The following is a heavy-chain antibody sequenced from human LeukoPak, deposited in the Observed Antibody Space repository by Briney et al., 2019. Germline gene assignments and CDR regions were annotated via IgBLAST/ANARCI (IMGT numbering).Heavy chain of an antibody. CDR2: ISGSGGST. D-gene: IGHD1-1*01. Sequence: TGGSLRLSCAASGFTFSSYAMSWVRQAPGKGLEWVSAISGSGGSTYYADSVKGRFTISRDNSKNTLYLQMNSLRAEDTAVYYCAREGTAGTNLNWFDPWGQGTLVTVSS. J-gene: IGHJ5*02. CDR1: GFTFSSYA. CDR3: AREGTAGTNLNWFDP. V-gene: IGHV3-23*01.